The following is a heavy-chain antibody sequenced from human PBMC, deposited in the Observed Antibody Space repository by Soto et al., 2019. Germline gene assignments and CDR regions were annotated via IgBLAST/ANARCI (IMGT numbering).Heavy chain of an antibody. D-gene: IGHD3-22*01. CDR3: ATIAYDSSGYYHKYYYYYGMDV. V-gene: IGHV1-8*02. CDR2: INPYSGNT. CDR1: GYTFSSHG. Sequence: GASVKVSCKTSGYTFSSHGISWVRQAPGQGLEWMGWINPYSGNTHFAQNLQGRVTMTRNTSISTAYMELSSLRSEDTAVYYCATIAYDSSGYYHKYYYYYGMDVWGQGTTVTVSS. J-gene: IGHJ6*02.